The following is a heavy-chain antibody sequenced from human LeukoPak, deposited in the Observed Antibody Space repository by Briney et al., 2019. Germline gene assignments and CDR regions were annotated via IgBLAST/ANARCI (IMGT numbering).Heavy chain of an antibody. CDR1: GFTFSSYG. CDR3: AREGPTVWGP. V-gene: IGHV3-48*01. Sequence: PGGTLRLSCAASGFTFSSYGMTWVRQAPGKGLEWVSYISSSSSTIYYADSVKGRFNISRDNAKNSLYLQLNSLRAEDTAVYYCAREGPTVWGPWGQGTLVTVSS. D-gene: IGHD4-17*01. CDR2: ISSSSSTI. J-gene: IGHJ5*02.